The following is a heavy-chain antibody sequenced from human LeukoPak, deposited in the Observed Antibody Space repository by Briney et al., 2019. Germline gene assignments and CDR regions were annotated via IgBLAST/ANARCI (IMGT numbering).Heavy chain of an antibody. CDR2: IYYSGST. V-gene: IGHV4-59*12. D-gene: IGHD2-2*01. CDR3: ARGFSYCSSTSCSRFDP. Sequence: SETLSLTCTVSGGSISSYYWSWIRQPPGKGLEWIGYIYYSGSTNYNPSLKSRVTISVDTSKNQFSLKLSSVTAADTAVYYCARGFSYCSSTSCSRFDPWGQGTLVTVSS. J-gene: IGHJ5*02. CDR1: GGSISSYY.